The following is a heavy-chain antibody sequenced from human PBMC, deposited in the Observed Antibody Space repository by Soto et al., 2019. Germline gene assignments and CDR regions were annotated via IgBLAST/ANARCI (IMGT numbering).Heavy chain of an antibody. CDR2: ISSSSSYI. J-gene: IGHJ3*02. V-gene: IGHV3-21*01. Sequence: PGGSLRLSCAASGFTFSSYSMNWVRQAPGKGLEWVSSISSSSSYIYYADSVKGRFTISRDNAKNSLYLQMNSLRAEDTAVYYCARDFRGLDAFDIWGQGTMVTVSS. CDR3: ARDFRGLDAFDI. D-gene: IGHD3-10*01. CDR1: GFTFSSYS.